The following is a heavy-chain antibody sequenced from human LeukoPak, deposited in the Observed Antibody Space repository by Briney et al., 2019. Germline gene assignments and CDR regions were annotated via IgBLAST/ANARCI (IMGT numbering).Heavy chain of an antibody. Sequence: GGSLRLSCAASGFTLSNSAMSWVRQAPGKGLEWVSGFSGPGKTYYADSVKGRFTISRDTSKSTLYLQINSLRAEDTAVYYCAKAWWSTSSGGGSFGIWGQGTMVTVSS. J-gene: IGHJ3*02. CDR2: FSGPGKT. CDR3: AKAWWSTSSGGGSFGI. D-gene: IGHD6-6*01. V-gene: IGHV3-23*01. CDR1: GFTLSNSA.